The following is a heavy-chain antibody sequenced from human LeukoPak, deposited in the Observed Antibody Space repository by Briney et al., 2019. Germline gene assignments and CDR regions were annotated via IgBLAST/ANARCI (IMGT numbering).Heavy chain of an antibody. CDR2: IKQDGSEK. Sequence: GGSLRLSCAASGFTFSSYWMSWVHQAPGKGLEWVANIKQDGSEKYYVDSVKGRFTISRDNAKNSLYLQMNSLRAEDTAVYYCARGASSSLQESYYYYYYYMDVWGKGTTVTVSS. CDR3: ARGASSSLQESYYYYYYYMDV. V-gene: IGHV3-7*01. J-gene: IGHJ6*03. D-gene: IGHD6-13*01. CDR1: GFTFSSYW.